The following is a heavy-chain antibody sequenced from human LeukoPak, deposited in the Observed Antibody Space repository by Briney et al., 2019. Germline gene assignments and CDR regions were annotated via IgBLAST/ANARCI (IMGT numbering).Heavy chain of an antibody. J-gene: IGHJ3*02. CDR3: AKEVHGAFDI. V-gene: IGHV3-23*01. D-gene: IGHD4/OR15-4a*01. CDR1: GFTFSSYA. Sequence: GGSLRLSCAASGFTFSSYAMSWVRQAPGKGLEWVSAISGSGGSTYYADSVKGRFTISRDNSKNTLYLQMDSLRADNTAVYYCAKEVHGAFDIWGQGTMVTVSS. CDR2: ISGSGGST.